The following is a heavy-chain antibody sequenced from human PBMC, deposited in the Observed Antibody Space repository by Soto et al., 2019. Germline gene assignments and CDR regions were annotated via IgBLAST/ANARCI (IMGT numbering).Heavy chain of an antibody. J-gene: IGHJ6*02. V-gene: IGHV1-69*01. CDR2: IIPIFGTA. Sequence: QVQLVQSGAEVKKPGSSVKVSCKASGGTFSSYAISWVRQAPGQGLEWMGGIIPIFGTANYAQKFQGRVTITADESTSTAYMELSSLRSEDTAVYYCARALGGPDILPPYYYYGMDVWGQGTTVTVSS. D-gene: IGHD3-9*01. CDR1: GGTFSSYA. CDR3: ARALGGPDILPPYYYYGMDV.